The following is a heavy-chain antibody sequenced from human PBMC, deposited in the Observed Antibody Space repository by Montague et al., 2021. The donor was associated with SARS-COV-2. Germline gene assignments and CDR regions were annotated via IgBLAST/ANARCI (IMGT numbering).Heavy chain of an antibody. J-gene: IGHJ3*02. CDR2: ISYDGSNK. CDR3: AREIIAPDAFDI. V-gene: IGHV3-30-3*01. D-gene: IGHD2-15*01. Sequence: SLRLSCAASGFTFSSYAMHWVRQAPGKGLEWVAVISYDGSNKYYADSVKGRFTIPRDNSKNTLYLQMNSLRAEDTAVYYCAREIIAPDAFDIWGQGTMVTVSS. CDR1: GFTFSSYA.